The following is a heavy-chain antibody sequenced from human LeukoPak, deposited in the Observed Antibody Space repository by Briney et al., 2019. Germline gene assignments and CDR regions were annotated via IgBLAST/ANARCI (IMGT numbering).Heavy chain of an antibody. Sequence: GGSLRLSCAASGFTFSSYEMNWVRQAPGKGLEWVSYISSSGGTIYYADSVKGRFTISRDNAKNSLYLQMNSLRAEDTAVYYCARQITDQSSGYDSIDYWGQGTLVTVSS. J-gene: IGHJ4*02. V-gene: IGHV3-48*03. CDR2: ISSSGGTI. CDR1: GFTFSSYE. CDR3: ARQITDQSSGYDSIDY. D-gene: IGHD5-12*01.